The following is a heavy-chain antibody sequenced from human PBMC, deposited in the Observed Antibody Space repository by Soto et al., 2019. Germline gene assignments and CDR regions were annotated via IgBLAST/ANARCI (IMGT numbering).Heavy chain of an antibody. D-gene: IGHD3-22*01. CDR2: ISNDGSNP. Sequence: QVQLVESGGGVVQPERSLRLSCAASGFTFSKYAMHWVRQARGTGLEWVAVISNDGSNPYYADSVKGRFTISRDNSKNTLYLQMNSLREEDTAVYYCARTGCDRSGYFVEYYFDYWGQGTLVTVSS. V-gene: IGHV3-30-3*01. CDR3: ARTGCDRSGYFVEYYFDY. CDR1: GFTFSKYA. J-gene: IGHJ4*02.